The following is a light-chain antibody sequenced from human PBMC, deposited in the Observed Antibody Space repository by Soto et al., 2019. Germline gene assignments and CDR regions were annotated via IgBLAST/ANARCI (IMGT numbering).Light chain of an antibody. V-gene: IGKV3-11*01. CDR2: DTC. Sequence: EIVLTQSPATLSLSPGERATLSCRTSQGVTNYLACYQHKPGQAPMLLSYDTCSMSTGIPARFSGGWSGADLTLTINSLQPEDFAIYYCQQRGNWPPLTFGGGTKVDIK. J-gene: IGKJ4*01. CDR1: QGVTNY. CDR3: QQRGNWPPLT.